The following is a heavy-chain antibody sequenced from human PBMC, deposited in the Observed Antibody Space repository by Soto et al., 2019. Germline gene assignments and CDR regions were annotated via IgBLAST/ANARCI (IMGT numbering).Heavy chain of an antibody. CDR2: ISAYNGNT. D-gene: IGHD4-17*01. CDR3: ARGKAEGFNDYGDADFDC. CDR1: GYTFTCYS. V-gene: IGHV1-18*01. Sequence: ASVKVSCKASGYTFTCYSISWVRQAPGQGLEWMGWISAYNGNTNYAQKLQGRVTMTTDTSTSTAYMELRSLRSDDTAVYYCARGKAEGFNDYGDADFDCWGQGTLVTVSS. J-gene: IGHJ4*02.